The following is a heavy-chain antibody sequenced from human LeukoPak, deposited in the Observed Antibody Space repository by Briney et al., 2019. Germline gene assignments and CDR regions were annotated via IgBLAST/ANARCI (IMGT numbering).Heavy chain of an antibody. CDR2: INPNSGGT. Sequence: GGPVKVSCKASGYTFTGYYMHWVRQAPGQGLEWMGWINPNSGGTNYAQKFQGRVTMTGDTSISTAYMELSRLRSDDTAVYYCARAGKVVAATRWGQGTLVTVSS. CDR1: GYTFTGYY. D-gene: IGHD2-15*01. CDR3: ARAGKVVAATR. V-gene: IGHV1-2*02. J-gene: IGHJ4*02.